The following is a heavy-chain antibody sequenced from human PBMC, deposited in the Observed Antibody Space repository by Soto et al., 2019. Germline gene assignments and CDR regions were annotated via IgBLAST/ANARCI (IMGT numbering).Heavy chain of an antibody. Sequence: QVQLVESGGGVVQPGRSLRLSCAASGFTFSSYGMHWVRQAPGKGLEWVAVIWYDGSNKYYADSVKGRFTISRDNSKNTLYLQMNSLRAEDTAVYYCSRGASVLEWLWYYYGMDVWGQGTTVTVSS. J-gene: IGHJ6*02. V-gene: IGHV3-33*01. CDR3: SRGASVLEWLWYYYGMDV. D-gene: IGHD3-3*01. CDR2: IWYDGSNK. CDR1: GFTFSSYG.